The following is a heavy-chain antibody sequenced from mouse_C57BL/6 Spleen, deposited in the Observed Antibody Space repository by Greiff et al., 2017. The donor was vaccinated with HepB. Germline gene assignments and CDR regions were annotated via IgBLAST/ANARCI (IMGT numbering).Heavy chain of an antibody. CDR3: ARLDDHGTWFAY. D-gene: IGHD2-4*01. J-gene: IGHJ3*01. Sequence: VKLQQPGAELVKPGASVKMSCKASGYTFTSYWITWVKQRPGQGLEWIGDIYPGSGSTNYNEKFKSKATLTVDTSSSTAYMQLSSLTSEDSAVYYCARLDDHGTWFAYWGQGTLVTVSA. CDR2: IYPGSGST. V-gene: IGHV1-55*01. CDR1: GYTFTSYW.